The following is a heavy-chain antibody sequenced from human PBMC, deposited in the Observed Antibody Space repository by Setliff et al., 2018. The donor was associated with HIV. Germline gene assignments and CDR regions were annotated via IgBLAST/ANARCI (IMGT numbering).Heavy chain of an antibody. V-gene: IGHV3-43D*04. J-gene: IGHJ5*02. D-gene: IGHD3-10*01. CDR3: ARYVWSNGPRDL. CDR2: VSWDGTGT. Sequence: LSLSCAASGFTFSDHAMHWVRQAPGKGLEWVSLVSWDGTGTSYVDSVKGRFTISRDDLKNSLYLQLNSLRAEDTALYYCARYVWSNGPRDLWGQGTLVTVSS. CDR1: GFTFSDHA.